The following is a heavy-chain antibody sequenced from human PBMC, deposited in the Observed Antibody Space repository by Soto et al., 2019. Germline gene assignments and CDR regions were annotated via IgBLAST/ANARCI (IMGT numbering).Heavy chain of an antibody. CDR3: ARTYDGSGPNSGGYSFDI. V-gene: IGHV4-59*01. Sequence: QVQLQESGPGLVKPSETLSLTCSVSGGSISSYYWSWIRQPPGKGLEWIAYIYYSVTSYNPPLKSRVSISLDTSKNQFSLKLSSVTAADTAVYYCARTYDGSGPNSGGYSFDIWGQGTMVTVSS. D-gene: IGHD3-22*01. J-gene: IGHJ3*02. CDR2: IYYSVT. CDR1: GGSISSYY.